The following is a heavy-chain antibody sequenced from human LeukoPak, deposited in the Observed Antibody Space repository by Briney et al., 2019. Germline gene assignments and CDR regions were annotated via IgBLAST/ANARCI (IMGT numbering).Heavy chain of an antibody. J-gene: IGHJ5*02. Sequence: GGSLRLSCTVSGFTVSNNYMSWVRQAPGKGLEWVSIIYSGGTTYYADSVKGRFTISRHTSENTLYFQMNSLRTEDTAVYYCARGLQQQLGWFDPWGQGTLVTVSS. CDR1: GFTVSNNY. V-gene: IGHV3-53*04. D-gene: IGHD6-13*01. CDR2: IYSGGTT. CDR3: ARGLQQQLGWFDP.